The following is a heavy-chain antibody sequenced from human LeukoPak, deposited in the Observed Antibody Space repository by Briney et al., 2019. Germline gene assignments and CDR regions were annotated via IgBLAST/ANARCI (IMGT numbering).Heavy chain of an antibody. CDR3: TTYYASGPSKD. CDR2: INKNGGDQ. CDR1: GFTFSTYW. D-gene: IGHD3-22*01. J-gene: IGHJ4*02. Sequence: GGSLRLSCAASGFTFSTYWMIWVRQAPGKGLEWVANINKNGGDQYYGDSVEGRFTISRDTTKNSLYLQMNSLRAEDTAMYYCTTYYASGPSKDWGQGTLVTVSS. V-gene: IGHV3-7*05.